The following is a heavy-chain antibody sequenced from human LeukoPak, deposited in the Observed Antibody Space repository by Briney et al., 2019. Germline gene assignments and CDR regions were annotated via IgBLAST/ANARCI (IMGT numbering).Heavy chain of an antibody. CDR3: ARDVIPV. CDR2: IKQDGSEK. D-gene: IGHD2-21*01. Sequence: GGSLRLSCAASGFTFSNYNMSWVRQAPGKGLEWVANIKQDGSEKYYVDSVKGRFTISRDNAKNSLYLQMNSLRAEDTAVYYCARDVIPVWGQGTMVTVSS. CDR1: GFTFSNYN. J-gene: IGHJ3*01. V-gene: IGHV3-7*01.